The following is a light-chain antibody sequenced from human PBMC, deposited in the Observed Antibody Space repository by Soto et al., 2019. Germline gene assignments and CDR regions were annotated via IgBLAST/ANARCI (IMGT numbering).Light chain of an antibody. V-gene: IGLV1-40*01. CDR1: SSNIGAGYD. J-gene: IGLJ1*01. CDR3: QSYDSSLSGYV. Sequence: QSVLTQPNSVSGAPGQRVTISCTGSSSNIGAGYDVHWYQQLPGTVPKLLIHGNSNRPSGVPDRFSGSKSGTTASLAMTGLQAEDEADYYCQSYDSSLSGYVFGSGTKLTVL. CDR2: GNS.